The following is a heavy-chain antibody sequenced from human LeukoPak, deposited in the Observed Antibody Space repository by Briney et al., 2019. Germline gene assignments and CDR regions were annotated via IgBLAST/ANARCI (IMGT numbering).Heavy chain of an antibody. CDR1: GYSISSGYY. CDR3: ARDLTPAAGDY. J-gene: IGHJ4*02. CDR2: IYHSGST. D-gene: IGHD6-13*01. Sequence: PSETLSLTCAVSGYSISSGYYRGWIRQPPGKGLEWIGSIYHSGSTYYNPSLKSRVTISVDTSKNQFSLKLSSVTAADTAVYYCARDLTPAAGDYWGQGTLVTVSS. V-gene: IGHV4-38-2*02.